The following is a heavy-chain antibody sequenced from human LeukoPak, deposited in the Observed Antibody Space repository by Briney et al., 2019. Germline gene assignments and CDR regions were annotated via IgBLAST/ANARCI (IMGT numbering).Heavy chain of an antibody. D-gene: IGHD3-3*01. Sequence: PSETLSLTCTVSGGSISSYYWSWIRQPPGKGLEWIGYIFYSGSTYYNPSLKSRVTISVDTSKNQFSLRLSSVTAADTAVYYCTRDTGSGYIRGGWGQGTLVTVSS. CDR3: TRDTGSGYIRGG. V-gene: IGHV4-59*01. CDR1: GGSISSYY. J-gene: IGHJ4*02. CDR2: IFYSGST.